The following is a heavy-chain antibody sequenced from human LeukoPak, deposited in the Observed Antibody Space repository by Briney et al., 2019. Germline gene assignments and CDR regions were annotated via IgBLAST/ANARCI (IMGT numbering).Heavy chain of an antibody. D-gene: IGHD3-22*01. CDR3: AKAPSTPLTMIVVVISYYFDY. V-gene: IGHV3-7*01. Sequence: GGSLRLSCAASGFTFSTDWMSWVRQAPGKGLEWVANTKEDGGEKYYVDSGKGRFTIYRDNAENSPYLQMNSLRAEDTAVYYCAKAPSTPLTMIVVVISYYFDYWGQGTLVTVSS. J-gene: IGHJ4*02. CDR2: TKEDGGEK. CDR1: GFTFSTDW.